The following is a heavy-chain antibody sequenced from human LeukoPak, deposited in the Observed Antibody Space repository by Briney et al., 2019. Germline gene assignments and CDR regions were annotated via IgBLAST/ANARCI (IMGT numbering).Heavy chain of an antibody. CDR3: ARAFYYDSGSYYPPEY. V-gene: IGHV4-39*07. Sequence: PSETLSLTCTVSGGSISSSSYYWGWIRQPPGKGLEWIGSIYYSGSTYYNPSLKSRVTISVDTSKNQFSLKLSSVTAADTAVYFCARAFYYDSGSYYPPEYWGQGTPVTVSS. CDR2: IYYSGST. J-gene: IGHJ4*02. CDR1: GGSISSSSYY. D-gene: IGHD3-10*01.